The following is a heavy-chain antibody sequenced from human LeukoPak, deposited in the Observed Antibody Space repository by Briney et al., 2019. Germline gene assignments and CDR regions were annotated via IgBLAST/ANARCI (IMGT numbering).Heavy chain of an antibody. V-gene: IGHV4-59*08. J-gene: IGHJ4*02. Sequence: SETLSLTCTVSGGSISSYYWSWIRQPPGKGLEWIGYIYYSGNTYYNPSLKSRVTISVDTSKNQFSLKLSSVTAADTAVYYCAKYVLGSSYFDYWGQGTLVTVSS. D-gene: IGHD2-15*01. CDR1: GGSISSYY. CDR2: IYYSGNT. CDR3: AKYVLGSSYFDY.